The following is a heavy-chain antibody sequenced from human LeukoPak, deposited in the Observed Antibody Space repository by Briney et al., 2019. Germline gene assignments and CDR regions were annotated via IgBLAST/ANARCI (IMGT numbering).Heavy chain of an antibody. CDR3: ARYYDFWSGYPQDSGMDV. Sequence: SETLSLTCTVSGGSISSGDYYWSWIRQPPGKGLEWIGYIYYSRSTYYNPSLKSRVTISVDTSKNQFSLKLSSVTAADTAVYYCARYYDFWSGYPQDSGMDVWGKGTTVTVSS. V-gene: IGHV4-30-4*08. CDR1: GGSISSGDYY. J-gene: IGHJ6*04. D-gene: IGHD3-3*01. CDR2: IYYSRST.